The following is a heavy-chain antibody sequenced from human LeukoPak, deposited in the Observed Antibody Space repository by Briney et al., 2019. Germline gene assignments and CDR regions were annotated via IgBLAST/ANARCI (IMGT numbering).Heavy chain of an antibody. D-gene: IGHD6-13*01. CDR3: ARLPIAAAGTSHFDY. J-gene: IGHJ4*02. CDR2: IYPGDSDT. V-gene: IGHV5-51*01. CDR1: GYSFTSYW. Sequence: GESLKISCKGSGYSFTSYWIGWVRQMRGKGLEWMGIIYPGDSDTRYSPSFQGQVTISADKSISTAYLQWSSLKASDTAMYYCARLPIAAAGTSHFDYWGQGTLVTVSS.